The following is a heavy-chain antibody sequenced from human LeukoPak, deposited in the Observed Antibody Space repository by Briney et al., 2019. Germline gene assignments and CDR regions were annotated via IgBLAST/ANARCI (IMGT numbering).Heavy chain of an antibody. CDR2: IIGSGGST. CDR3: AKASRESSGYYFDY. D-gene: IGHD5-12*01. Sequence: GGSLRLSCAASGFTFSSFAMGWVGQAPGQGLEWVSSIIGSGGSTYYADSLKGRFTISRDNSKNTLFLQMNSLRAEDTALYYCAKASRESSGYYFDYWGQGTLLTVSS. J-gene: IGHJ4*02. V-gene: IGHV3-23*01. CDR1: GFTFSSFA.